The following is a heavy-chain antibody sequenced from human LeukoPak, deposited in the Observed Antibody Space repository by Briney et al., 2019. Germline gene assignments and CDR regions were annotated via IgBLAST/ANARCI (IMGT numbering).Heavy chain of an antibody. D-gene: IGHD2-2*01. CDR3: AKEVVPAARAVDY. J-gene: IGHJ4*02. CDR1: GFTISSYA. V-gene: IGHV3-23*01. CDR2: ISGSGGST. Sequence: PGGSLRPSCAASGFTISSYAMSWVRQSPGKGLAWVSAISGSGGSTYYADSVKGRFTISRDNSKNTLYLQMNSLRAEDTAVYYCAKEVVPAARAVDYWGQGTLVTVSS.